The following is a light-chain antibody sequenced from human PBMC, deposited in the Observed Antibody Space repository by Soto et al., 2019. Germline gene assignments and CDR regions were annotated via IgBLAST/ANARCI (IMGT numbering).Light chain of an antibody. V-gene: IGKV1-5*01. CDR1: ESISTW. J-gene: IGKJ1*01. CDR3: QEYNSYWT. CDR2: DAS. Sequence: STLSASAGDRVTITCRANESISTWLAWYQQKSGKAPKLLIYDASSLESGVPSRFSGSGSGTEFSLTISSLQPDDLATYYCQEYNSYWTFGQGTKV.